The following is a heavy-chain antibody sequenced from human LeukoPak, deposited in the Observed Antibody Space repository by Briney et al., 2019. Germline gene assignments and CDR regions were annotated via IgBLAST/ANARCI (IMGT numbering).Heavy chain of an antibody. CDR2: INPSGGST. Sequence: ASVKVSCKASGYTFTGYYMHWVRQAPGQGLEWMGIINPSGGSTSYAQKFQGRVTMTRDTSTSTVYMELSSLRSEDTAVYYCARDQRYDPEPFSLDYWGQGTLVTVSS. CDR3: ARDQRYDPEPFSLDY. CDR1: GYTFTGYY. V-gene: IGHV1-46*01. D-gene: IGHD1-14*01. J-gene: IGHJ4*02.